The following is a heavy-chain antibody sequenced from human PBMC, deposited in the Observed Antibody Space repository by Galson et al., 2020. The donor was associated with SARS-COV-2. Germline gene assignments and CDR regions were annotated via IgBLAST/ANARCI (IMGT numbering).Heavy chain of an antibody. CDR3: AREGEDTWYDYVMDA. CDR2: INSDGSSA. CDR1: GFTFRTYW. Sequence: GESLKISCAASGFTFRTYWMHWVRHVSGKGLEWVSRINSDGSSAIYADSVKGRFTISRDNAKNTLYLHMTSRRVDDKAVYYCAREGEDTWYDYVMDAWGQGTTVTVSS. D-gene: IGHD3-16*01. V-gene: IGHV3-74*01. J-gene: IGHJ6*02.